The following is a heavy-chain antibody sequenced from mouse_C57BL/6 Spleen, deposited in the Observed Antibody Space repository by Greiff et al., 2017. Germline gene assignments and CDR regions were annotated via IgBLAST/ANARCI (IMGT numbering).Heavy chain of an antibody. CDR2: IWAGGGT. V-gene: IGHV2-9-1*01. CDR1: GFSLTSYA. J-gene: IGHJ2*01. D-gene: IGHD2-3*01. Sequence: VKLVESGPGLVAPSQSLSITCTVSGFSLTSYAISWVRQPPGKGLEWLGVIWAGGGTNYNSALKSRLSISKDNSKSQVFLKMNSLQNDDTARYYCARNGGYDGYYDFDYWGQGTTLTVSS. CDR3: ARNGGYDGYYDFDY.